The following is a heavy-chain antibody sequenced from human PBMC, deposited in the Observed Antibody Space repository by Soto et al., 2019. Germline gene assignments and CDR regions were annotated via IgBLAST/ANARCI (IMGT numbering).Heavy chain of an antibody. J-gene: IGHJ4*02. Sequence: GESLKISCKTSGYVFPSFWIAWVRQVPGKGLEWMGSIYPDDSDARYSPSFRGQVTISAATSVNTVYLQWTSLRASDSAIYYRARAPSLSGYYNPFDHWGQGTQVTVSS. CDR2: IYPDDSDA. V-gene: IGHV5-51*01. D-gene: IGHD3-9*01. CDR3: ARAPSLSGYYNPFDH. CDR1: GYVFPSFW.